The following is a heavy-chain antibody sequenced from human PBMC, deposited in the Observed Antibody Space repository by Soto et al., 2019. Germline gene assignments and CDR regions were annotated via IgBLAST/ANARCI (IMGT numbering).Heavy chain of an antibody. J-gene: IGHJ4*02. CDR2: IYYSGST. Sequence: SETLSLTCTVSGGSISSSSYYWGWIRQPPGKGLEWIGSIYYSGSTYYNPSLKSRVTISVDTSKNQFSLKLSSVTAADTAVYYCARHGPSITHFDYWGQGTLVTVSS. D-gene: IGHD3-10*01. CDR3: ARHGPSITHFDY. CDR1: GGSISSSSYY. V-gene: IGHV4-39*01.